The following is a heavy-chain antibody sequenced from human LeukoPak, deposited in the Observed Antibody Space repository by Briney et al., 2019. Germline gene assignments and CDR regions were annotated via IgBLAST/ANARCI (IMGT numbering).Heavy chain of an antibody. Sequence: GGSLRLSCAASGFTFSNAWMSWVRQAPGKGREWVGRIKSKTDGCTTDYAAHVKGRFTISRDDSKNTWYLQMNSLKTEDTAVYYCTTQADCSSTSCYPTYYYYGMDVWGQGTTVTVSS. CDR1: GFTFSNAW. J-gene: IGHJ6*02. D-gene: IGHD2-2*01. CDR3: TTQADCSSTSCYPTYYYYGMDV. V-gene: IGHV3-15*01. CDR2: IKSKTDGCTT.